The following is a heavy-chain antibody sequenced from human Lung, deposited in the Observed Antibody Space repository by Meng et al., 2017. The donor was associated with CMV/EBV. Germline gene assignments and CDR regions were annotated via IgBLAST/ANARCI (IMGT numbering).Heavy chain of an antibody. J-gene: IGHJ6*02. D-gene: IGHD1-26*01. CDR2: IHYDESDK. V-gene: IGHV3-30*02. CDR1: GFYFSDYG. Sequence: GESLKISCTASGFYFSDYGMHWVRQAPGKGLEWVTFIHYDESDKYYTDSVKGRFTISRDNSKKTLYLQMNSLRAEDTAVYYCARSYNGKYYPPYYYYYYGMDVXGQAXTVTSSS. CDR3: ARSYNGKYYPPYYYYYYGMDV.